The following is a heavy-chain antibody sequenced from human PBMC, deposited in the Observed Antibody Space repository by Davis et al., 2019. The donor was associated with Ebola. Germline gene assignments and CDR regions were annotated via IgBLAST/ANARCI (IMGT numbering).Heavy chain of an antibody. CDR3: AKGKILLLRTYWYFDL. CDR1: GFTFSSYA. D-gene: IGHD3-22*01. V-gene: IGHV3-23*01. Sequence: GESLKISCAASGFTFSSYAMSWVRQAPGKGLEWVSAISGSGGSTYYADSVKGRFTISRDNSKNTLYLQMNSLRAEDTAVYYCAKGKILLLRTYWYFDLWGRGTLVTVSS. J-gene: IGHJ2*01. CDR2: ISGSGGST.